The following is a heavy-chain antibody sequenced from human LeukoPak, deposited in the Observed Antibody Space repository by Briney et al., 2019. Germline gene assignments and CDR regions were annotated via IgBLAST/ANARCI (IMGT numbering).Heavy chain of an antibody. D-gene: IGHD2-21*01. J-gene: IGHJ4*02. V-gene: IGHV1-8*03. CDR2: MNPNNGNT. CDR3: ARGLYCGGNCNDY. CDR1: GYTFTSYH. Sequence: GASVKVSCKASGYTFTSYHINWVRQATGQGLEWMGWMNPNNGNTDSAPKFQGRVTITRDTSISTAYMELRSLRSEDTAIYYCARGLYCGGNCNDYWGQGTLVTVSS.